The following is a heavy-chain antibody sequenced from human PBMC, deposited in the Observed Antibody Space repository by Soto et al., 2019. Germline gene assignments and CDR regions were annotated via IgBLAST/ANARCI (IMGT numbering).Heavy chain of an antibody. CDR2: INSDGSSL. V-gene: IGHV3-74*01. D-gene: IGHD3-3*01. CDR1: GFIFSTYW. Sequence: EVQLVESGGGLVQPGGSLRLSCAASGFIFSTYWMHWVRQAPGKGLVWVSRINSDGSSLSNADSVKGRFTISRDNAKNTLYLQMNSLRDEDTAVYYCASQSGFGSPLGFDPWGQGTLVTVPS. J-gene: IGHJ5*02. CDR3: ASQSGFGSPLGFDP.